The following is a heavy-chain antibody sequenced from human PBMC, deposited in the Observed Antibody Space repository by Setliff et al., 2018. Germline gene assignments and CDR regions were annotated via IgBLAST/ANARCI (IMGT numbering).Heavy chain of an antibody. CDR2: ISPYNGDT. V-gene: IGHV1-18*01. D-gene: IGHD6-19*01. J-gene: IGHJ4*02. Sequence: VASVKVSCKASGDSIPKNAISWVRQAPGQGLEWMGWISPYNGDTRFQQKFQGRVTVTTDTPTSTGYLELRSLTSDDTAVYYCARSPPNRGSGSGWYGDFWGQGTLVTVSS. CDR1: GDSIPKNA. CDR3: ARSPPNRGSGSGWYGDF.